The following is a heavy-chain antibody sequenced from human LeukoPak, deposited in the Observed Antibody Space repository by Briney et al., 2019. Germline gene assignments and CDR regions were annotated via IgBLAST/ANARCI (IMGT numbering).Heavy chain of an antibody. J-gene: IGHJ4*02. D-gene: IGHD3/OR15-3a*01. CDR3: ARAGGAFFDLPPDY. CDR2: INWNGGST. Sequence: GGSLRLSCAASGFTFDDYGMSWVRQAPGKGLEWVSGINWNGGSTGYADSVKGRFTISRDNAKNSLYLQMNSLRAEDTALYYCARAGGAFFDLPPDYWGQGTLVTVSS. CDR1: GFTFDDYG. V-gene: IGHV3-20*04.